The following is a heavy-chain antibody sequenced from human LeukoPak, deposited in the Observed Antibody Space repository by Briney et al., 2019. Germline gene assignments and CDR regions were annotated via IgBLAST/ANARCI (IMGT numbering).Heavy chain of an antibody. CDR3: ARDPPEDEWNSLDS. J-gene: IGHJ4*02. Sequence: SETLSLTCTASGGSVNGYYWNRIRQAPGKGLEWIGFIHYSGLTVYSPSLQSRVSMSVDTSRNQFSLDLSSVTAADTALYYCARDPPEDEWNSLDSWGQGNLVTVSS. CDR1: GGSVNGYY. D-gene: IGHD1-7*01. CDR2: IHYSGLT. V-gene: IGHV4-59*02.